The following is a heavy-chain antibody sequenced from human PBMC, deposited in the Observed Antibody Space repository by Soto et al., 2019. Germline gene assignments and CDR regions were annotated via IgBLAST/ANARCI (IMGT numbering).Heavy chain of an antibody. Sequence: QIELQESGPGLVKPSQTLSLTCFVSGYFIGAGGYYWSLIRHHPGKGLEWIGSFYSSGSIIYNPSLRSRVSISADMSTNQFSMSLTSVTAADTARYYCARMYSSGSGWFHHWGQGTLVTVPS. J-gene: IGHJ5*02. D-gene: IGHD3-22*01. V-gene: IGHV4-31*02. CDR1: GYFIGAGGYY. CDR3: ARMYSSGSGWFHH. CDR2: FYSSGSI.